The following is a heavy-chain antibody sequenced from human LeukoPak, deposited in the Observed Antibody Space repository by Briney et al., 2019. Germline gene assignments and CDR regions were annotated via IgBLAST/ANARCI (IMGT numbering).Heavy chain of an antibody. Sequence: GGSLRLSCAASGFTFSSYDMHWVRQATGKGLEWVSAIGTAGDPYYPGSVKGRFTISRENAKNSLYLQMNSLRAGDTAVYFCAKLVCADCTSSSLTVAFDHWGQGTLVTVSS. CDR3: AKLVCADCTSSSLTVAFDH. J-gene: IGHJ4*02. V-gene: IGHV3-13*05. D-gene: IGHD2-2*01. CDR2: IGTAGDP. CDR1: GFTFSSYD.